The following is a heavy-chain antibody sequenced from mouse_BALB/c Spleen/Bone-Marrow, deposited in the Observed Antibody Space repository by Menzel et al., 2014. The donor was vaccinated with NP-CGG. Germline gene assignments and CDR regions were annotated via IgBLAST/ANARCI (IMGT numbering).Heavy chain of an antibody. CDR1: GFNIKDPY. CDR3: APYYYGGWFTY. CDR2: IDPANGNT. D-gene: IGHD1-1*01. J-gene: IGHJ3*01. V-gene: IGHV14-3*02. Sequence: VQLQQSGAELVKPRASVKLSCTASGFNIKDPYMHWVKQRPEQGLEWIGRIDPANGNTKYDPKFQGKATITADKSSNTAYLQLSGLTSEGTAVYYCAPYYYGGWFTYWGPGPLVTVSA.